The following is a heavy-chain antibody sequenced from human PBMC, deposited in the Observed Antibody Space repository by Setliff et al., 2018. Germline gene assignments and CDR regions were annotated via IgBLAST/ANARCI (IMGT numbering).Heavy chain of an antibody. CDR1: GDSISSRTYY. J-gene: IGHJ2*01. CDR3: VRTSTRRYFDL. CDR2: IYTSWST. V-gene: IGHV4-61*09. Sequence: SETLSLTCTVSGDSISSRTYYWSWIRQPAGEGLEWIGHIYTSWSTIYNPSLKSRLTISLDTSKNQFSLTLSSVTAADTAVYYCVRTSTRRYFDLWGRGTLVTVSS. D-gene: IGHD2-2*01.